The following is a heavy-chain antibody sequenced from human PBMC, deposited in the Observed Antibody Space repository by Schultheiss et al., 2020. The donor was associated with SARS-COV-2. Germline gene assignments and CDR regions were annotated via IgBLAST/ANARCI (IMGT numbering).Heavy chain of an antibody. CDR3: ARDKLTSGYDRGDAFDI. J-gene: IGHJ3*02. CDR2: ISWNSGSI. CDR1: GFTFGDYA. D-gene: IGHD5-12*01. Sequence: GGSLRLSCTASGFTFGDYAMSWFRQAPGKGLEWVSGISWNSGSIGYADSVKGRFTISRDNAKNTLYLQMNSLRAEDTAVYYCARDKLTSGYDRGDAFDIWGQGTMVTVSS. V-gene: IGHV3-20*04.